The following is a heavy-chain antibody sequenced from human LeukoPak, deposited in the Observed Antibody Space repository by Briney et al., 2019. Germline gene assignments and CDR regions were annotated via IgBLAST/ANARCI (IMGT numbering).Heavy chain of an antibody. V-gene: IGHV3-30*02. CDR3: AREAYGAYYFDY. D-gene: IGHD4-17*01. CDR1: GFTFSSCG. CDR2: IRYDGSNK. Sequence: GGSLRLSCAASGFTFSSCGMHWVRQAPGKGLEWVAFIRYDGSNKYYADSVKGRFTISRDNSKNTLYLQMNSLRAEDTAVYYCAREAYGAYYFDYWGQGTLVTVSS. J-gene: IGHJ4*02.